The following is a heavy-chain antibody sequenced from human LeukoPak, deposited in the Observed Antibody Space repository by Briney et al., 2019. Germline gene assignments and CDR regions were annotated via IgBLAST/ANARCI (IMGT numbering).Heavy chain of an antibody. J-gene: IGHJ4*02. D-gene: IGHD5-18*01. V-gene: IGHV3-7*01. Sequence: GGSLRLSCAASAFTFSNYWMGWVRQAPGKGLEWVANIKPDGSEKYYVDSVKGRFTISRDNAKKSLNLQMSSLRAEDTAVYYCAKGEPGAMAFDYWGQGTLVTVSS. CDR3: AKGEPGAMAFDY. CDR1: AFTFSNYW. CDR2: IKPDGSEK.